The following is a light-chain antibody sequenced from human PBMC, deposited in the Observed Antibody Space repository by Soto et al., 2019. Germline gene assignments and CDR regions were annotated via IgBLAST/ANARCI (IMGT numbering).Light chain of an antibody. CDR2: AAS. J-gene: IGKJ4*01. Sequence: DIPMTQPPSSLSASVGDTVTITCRASQDIGNFFAWFQQKPGTAPKSLISAASSFQSGVPSKFSVSGSGTHINLTLNRLQTENVAPYYGQQYHSWPATFGGGTKVEL. CDR1: QDIGNF. V-gene: IGKV1-16*02. CDR3: QQYHSWPAT.